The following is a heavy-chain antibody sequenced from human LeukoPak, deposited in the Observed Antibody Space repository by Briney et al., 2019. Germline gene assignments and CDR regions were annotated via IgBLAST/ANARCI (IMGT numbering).Heavy chain of an antibody. Sequence: SETLSLTCAVYGGSFSGYYWSWIRQPPGKGLEWIGEINHSGSTNYNPSLKSRVTISVDTSKNQFSLKLSSVTAADTAVYYCARALRSYYYGSGSLGDWFDPWGQGTLVTVSS. V-gene: IGHV4-34*01. CDR1: GGSFSGYY. CDR3: ARALRSYYYGSGSLGDWFDP. J-gene: IGHJ5*02. D-gene: IGHD3-10*01. CDR2: INHSGST.